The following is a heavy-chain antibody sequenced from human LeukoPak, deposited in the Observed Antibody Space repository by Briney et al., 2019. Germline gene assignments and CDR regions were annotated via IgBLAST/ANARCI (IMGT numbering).Heavy chain of an antibody. J-gene: IGHJ5*02. D-gene: IGHD3-10*01. CDR3: AKDSITMVLDP. Sequence: GGSLRLSCAASGFSSDDYAMHWVRQAPGKGLEWVSAISGSGGSTYYADSVKGRFTISRDNSKNTLYLQMNSLRAEDTAVYYCAKDSITMVLDPWGQGTLVTVSS. CDR1: GFSSDDYA. V-gene: IGHV3-23*01. CDR2: ISGSGGST.